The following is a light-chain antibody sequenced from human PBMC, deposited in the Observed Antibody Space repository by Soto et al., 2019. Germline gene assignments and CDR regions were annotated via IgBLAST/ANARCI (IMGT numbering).Light chain of an antibody. CDR3: QSADATAIYVV. CDR2: KNN. J-gene: IGLJ2*01. Sequence: SYELTQPPSVSLSPGQTARITCSGAALPKQYAFWYQQKPGQAPVLVIYKNNETASGIPERFSGSSSGTTVTLTISGVQAEDEADYYCQSADATAIYVVFGGGTKLTVL. CDR1: ALPKQY. V-gene: IGLV3-25*03.